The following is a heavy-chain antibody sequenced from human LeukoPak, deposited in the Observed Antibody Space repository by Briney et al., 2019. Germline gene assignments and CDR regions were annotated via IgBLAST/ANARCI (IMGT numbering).Heavy chain of an antibody. CDR1: GYTFTGYY. D-gene: IGHD6-19*01. CDR3: ARGLALSLYTSGWENWFDP. J-gene: IGHJ5*02. Sequence: AASVKVSCKASGYTFTGYYMHWVRQAPGQGLEWMGGIIPMFGIAKYADHFHGRVTISADASTSTVYMEMTSLLSEDTAVYYCARGLALSLYTSGWENWFDPWGQGTLVTVSS. CDR2: IIPMFGIA. V-gene: IGHV1-69*13.